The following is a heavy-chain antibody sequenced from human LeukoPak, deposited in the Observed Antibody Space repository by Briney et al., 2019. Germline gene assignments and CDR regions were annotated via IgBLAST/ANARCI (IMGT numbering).Heavy chain of an antibody. J-gene: IGHJ3*02. CDR2: IYYSGST. Sequence: SETLSLTCTVSGGSISSYYWSWIRQPPGKGLEWIGYIYYSGSTNYNPSLKSRVTISVDSSKNQFSLKLSSVTAADTAVYYCARELDDAFDIWGQGTMVTVSS. D-gene: IGHD1-1*01. CDR3: ARELDDAFDI. CDR1: GGSISSYY. V-gene: IGHV4-59*01.